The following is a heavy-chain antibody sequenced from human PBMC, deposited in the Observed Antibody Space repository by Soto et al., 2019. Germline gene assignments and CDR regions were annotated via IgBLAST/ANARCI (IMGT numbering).Heavy chain of an antibody. CDR2: IYYSGST. CDR1: GGSISSYY. CDR3: ARDTESIAVAGPPVAFDI. Sequence: PSETLSLTCTVSGGSISSYYWSWIRQPPGKGLEWIGYIYYSGSTNYNPSLKSRVTISVDTSKNQFSLKLSSVTAADTAVYYCARDTESIAVAGPPVAFDIWGQGTMVTVSS. J-gene: IGHJ3*02. V-gene: IGHV4-59*01. D-gene: IGHD6-19*01.